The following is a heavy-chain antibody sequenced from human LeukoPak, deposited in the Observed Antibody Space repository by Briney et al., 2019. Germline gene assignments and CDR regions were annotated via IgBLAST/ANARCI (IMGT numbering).Heavy chain of an antibody. Sequence: SVKVSCKASGGTFISYAISWVRQAPGQGLEWMGGIIPIFGTANYAQKFQGRVTITTDESTSTAYMELSSLRSEDTAVYYCARGLVATIGSFDYWGQGTLVTVSS. CDR1: GGTFISYA. CDR2: IIPIFGTA. CDR3: ARGLVATIGSFDY. J-gene: IGHJ4*02. V-gene: IGHV1-69*05. D-gene: IGHD5-12*01.